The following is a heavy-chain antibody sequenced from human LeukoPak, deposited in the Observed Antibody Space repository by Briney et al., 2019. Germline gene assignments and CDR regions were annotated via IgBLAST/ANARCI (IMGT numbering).Heavy chain of an antibody. J-gene: IGHJ4*02. Sequence: GGSLRLSCAASGFSFNIHAMTWVRQALGKGLEWISTIGSPGETFYADSVKGRFTVSRDDSRSTLYLQMDSLRAEDAAVYYCAKDATPQNSIWDYFDCWGQGTLLTISS. V-gene: IGHV3-23*01. CDR2: IGSPGET. CDR1: GFSFNIHA. D-gene: IGHD1-7*01. CDR3: AKDATPQNSIWDYFDC.